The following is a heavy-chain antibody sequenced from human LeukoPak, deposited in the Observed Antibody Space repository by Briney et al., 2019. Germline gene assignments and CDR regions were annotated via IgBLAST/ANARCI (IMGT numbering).Heavy chain of an antibody. D-gene: IGHD3-22*01. Sequence: ETLSLTCTVSGGSISSYYWSWIRQPPGKGLEWVSGINSGGDGTYYSDSVEGRFTISRDNSRSTLYLQMNSLRAEDTAVYYCARGGTMTGVVRWFDPWGQGTLVTVSS. V-gene: IGHV3-23*01. J-gene: IGHJ5*02. CDR1: GGSISSYY. CDR2: INSGGDGT. CDR3: ARGGTMTGVVRWFDP.